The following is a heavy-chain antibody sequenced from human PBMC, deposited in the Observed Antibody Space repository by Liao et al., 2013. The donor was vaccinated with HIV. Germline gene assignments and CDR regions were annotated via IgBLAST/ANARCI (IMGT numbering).Heavy chain of an antibody. CDR1: GGSISGGGQH. J-gene: IGHJ3*02. CDR3: ARGSGGDDI. D-gene: IGHD2-21*01. CDR2: IHDSGGA. V-gene: IGHV4-39*07. Sequence: QLQLQESGPGLVKPSETLSLTCGVSGGSISGGGQHWGWFRQTPGKGLEWVGTIHDSGGADYNPSLRGRVTISKDTSRDQISLNLSSLTAADTAVYYCARGSGGDDIWGQGTMVTVSS.